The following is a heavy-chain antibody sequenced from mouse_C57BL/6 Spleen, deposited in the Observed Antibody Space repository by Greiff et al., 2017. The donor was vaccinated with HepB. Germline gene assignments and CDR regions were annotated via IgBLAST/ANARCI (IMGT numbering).Heavy chain of an antibody. D-gene: IGHD3-2*02. CDR1: GYAFSSSW. CDR3: AREGTAQATLAY. V-gene: IGHV1-82*01. CDR2: IYPGDGDT. Sequence: QVQLKESGPELVKPGASVKISCKASGYAFSSSWMNWVKQRPGKGLEWIGRIYPGDGDTNYNGKFKGKATLTADKSSSTAYMQLSSLTSEDSAVYFCAREGTAQATLAYWGQGTLVTVSA. J-gene: IGHJ3*01.